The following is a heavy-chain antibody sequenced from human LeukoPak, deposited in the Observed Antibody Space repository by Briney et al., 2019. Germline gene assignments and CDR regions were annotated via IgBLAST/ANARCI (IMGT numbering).Heavy chain of an antibody. D-gene: IGHD3-16*01. CDR2: ISPGGGTT. V-gene: IGHV3-23*01. J-gene: IGHJ4*02. CDR1: GFAFGSEA. Sequence: GGSLRLSCTVSGFAFGSEAMSWVRQSPARGLEWVASISPGGGTTYYADFVKGRFTISRDNSKNSLFVQMNSLRVEDTAVYFCARVRGDYYFDYWGQGTLVTVSS. CDR3: ARVRGDYYFDY.